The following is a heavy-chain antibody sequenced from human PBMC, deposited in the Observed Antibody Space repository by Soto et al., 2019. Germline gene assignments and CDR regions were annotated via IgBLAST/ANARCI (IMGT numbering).Heavy chain of an antibody. CDR2: ISGSGGST. CDR3: AIVSNSDNYGRY. V-gene: IGHV3-23*01. CDR1: GFTFSRYA. J-gene: IGHJ4*02. Sequence: EVQLLESGGGLVQAGGSLRLSCVGSGFTFSRYAMTWVRQAPGKGLEWVSSISGSGGSTYYGDSVKGRLTMSRDNSKNILYLQMNRLKLEDTAIYYGAIVSNSDNYGRYWGQGTLVTVSS. D-gene: IGHD4-17*01.